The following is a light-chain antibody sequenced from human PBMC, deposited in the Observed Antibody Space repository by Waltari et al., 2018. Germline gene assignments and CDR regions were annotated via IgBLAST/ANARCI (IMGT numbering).Light chain of an antibody. V-gene: IGLV2-8*01. CDR3: SSYAVSNNLL. CDR2: EVN. CDR1: SREVGGYKY. Sequence: QSALTQPPSASGPPGQSAPIPCTGTSREVGGYKYVSWYQHHPGKAPSLIIYEVNRRPSGVPDRVSGAKSGNTASLTVSGLQAEDEADYYCSSYAVSNNLLFGGGTKLTVL. J-gene: IGLJ2*01.